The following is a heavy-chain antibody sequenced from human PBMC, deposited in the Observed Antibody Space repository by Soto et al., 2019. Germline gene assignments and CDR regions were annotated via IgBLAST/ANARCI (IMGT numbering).Heavy chain of an antibody. V-gene: IGHV1-69*13. J-gene: IGHJ4*02. D-gene: IGHD3-22*01. CDR2: IIPIFGTA. Sequence: GASVKVSCKASGGTFSSYAISWVRQAPGQGLEWMGGIIPIFGTANYAQKFQGRVTITADESTSTAYMELSSLRSEDTAVYYCARAPNQYYYDSSGYYLAYWGQGTLVTVSS. CDR1: GGTFSSYA. CDR3: ARAPNQYYYDSSGYYLAY.